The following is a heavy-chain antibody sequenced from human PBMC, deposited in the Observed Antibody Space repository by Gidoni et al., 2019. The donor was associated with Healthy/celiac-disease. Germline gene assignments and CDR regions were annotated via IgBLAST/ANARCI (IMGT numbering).Heavy chain of an antibody. J-gene: IGHJ4*02. CDR1: GFTFSSYA. CDR3: AKGYCSSTSCYVSLDYFDY. V-gene: IGHV3-23*01. CDR2: ISGSGGST. Sequence: EVQLLESGGGLVQPGGSLRLSCAASGFTFSSYAMSWVRQAPGKGLEWVSAISGSGGSTYYADSVKGRFTISRDNSKNTLYLQMNSLRAEDTAVYYCAKGYCSSTSCYVSLDYFDYWGQGTLVTVSS. D-gene: IGHD2-2*01.